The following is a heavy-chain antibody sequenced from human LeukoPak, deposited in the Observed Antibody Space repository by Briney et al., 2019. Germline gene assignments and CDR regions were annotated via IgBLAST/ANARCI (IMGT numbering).Heavy chain of an antibody. Sequence: GGSLRLSCAASGFTFSSYAMGWVRQAPGKGLEWVSAISGSGGSTYYADSVKGWFTISRDNSKNTLYLQMNSLRAEDTAVYYCAKDPPHYYDSSGYFFDYWGQGTLVTVSS. CDR2: ISGSGGST. D-gene: IGHD3-22*01. CDR1: GFTFSSYA. J-gene: IGHJ4*02. V-gene: IGHV3-23*01. CDR3: AKDPPHYYDSSGYFFDY.